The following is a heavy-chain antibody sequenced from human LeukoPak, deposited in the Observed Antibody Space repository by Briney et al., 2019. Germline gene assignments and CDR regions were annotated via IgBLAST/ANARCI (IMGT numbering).Heavy chain of an antibody. Sequence: SETLSLTCTVSGVSFSYFYWSWIRQPPGKGLEWVGCIYNSGSTNYNPSLKSRVTISLGTSKNQFSLKLSSVTAADTAVCYCARGVVAAAGRTFDFWGQGTLVTVSS. CDR2: IYNSGST. D-gene: IGHD6-13*01. CDR3: ARGVVAAAGRTFDF. V-gene: IGHV4-59*01. J-gene: IGHJ4*02. CDR1: GVSFSYFY.